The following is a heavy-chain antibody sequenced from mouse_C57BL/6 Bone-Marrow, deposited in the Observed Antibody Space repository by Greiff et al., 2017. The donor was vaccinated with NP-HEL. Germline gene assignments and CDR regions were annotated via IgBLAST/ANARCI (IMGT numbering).Heavy chain of an antibody. CDR2: INPSSGYT. J-gene: IGHJ1*03. Sequence: QVQLKQSGAELARPGASVKMSCKASGYTFTSYTMHWVKQRPGQGLEWIGYINPSSGYTKYNQKFKDKATLTADKSSSTAYMQLSSLTSEDSAVYYCARSTYYSFYWYFDVWGTGTTVTVSS. V-gene: IGHV1-4*01. CDR1: GYTFTSYT. CDR3: ARSTYYSFYWYFDV. D-gene: IGHD2-12*01.